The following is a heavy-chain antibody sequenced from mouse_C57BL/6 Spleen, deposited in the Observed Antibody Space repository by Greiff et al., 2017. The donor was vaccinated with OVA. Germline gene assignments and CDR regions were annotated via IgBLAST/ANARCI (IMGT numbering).Heavy chain of an antibody. CDR2: INPNNGGT. CDR3: ARSSITTVVATG. V-gene: IGHV1-26*01. CDR1: GYTFTDYY. Sequence: EVQLQQSGPELVKPGASVKISCKASGYTFTDYYMNWVKQSHGKSLEWIGDINPNNGGTSYNQQFKGKATLTVDKSSSTAYMELRSLTSEDSAVYYCARSSITTVVATGWGQGTTLTVSS. D-gene: IGHD1-1*01. J-gene: IGHJ2*01.